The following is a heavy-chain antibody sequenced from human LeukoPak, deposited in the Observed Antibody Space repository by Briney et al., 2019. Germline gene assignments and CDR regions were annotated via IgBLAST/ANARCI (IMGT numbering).Heavy chain of an antibody. CDR3: ARGLYTPTSGYPYFDA. V-gene: IGHV3-30*03. CDR1: GFTFSSYG. CDR2: ISYDGSNK. Sequence: GGSLRLSCAASGFTFSSYGMHWVRQAPGKGLEWVAVISYDGSNKYYADSVKGRFTISRDNAKNSLYLQMDSLRADDTAVYYCARGLYTPTSGYPYFDAWGQGTLVTVSS. J-gene: IGHJ4*02. D-gene: IGHD3-22*01.